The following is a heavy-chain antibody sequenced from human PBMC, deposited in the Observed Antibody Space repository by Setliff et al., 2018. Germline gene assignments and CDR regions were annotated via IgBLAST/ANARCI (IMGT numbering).Heavy chain of an antibody. Sequence: GGSLRLSCAASGFTFSTYRMHWVRQAPGKGLEWVAVIWGDGGTKYHADSVKGRFTIARDNSKNTLYLQMNSLRPEDTAVYYCARTCSGSGCYAGLESWGQGTPVTVSS. V-gene: IGHV3-33*08. CDR3: ARTCSGSGCYAGLES. J-gene: IGHJ4*02. D-gene: IGHD2-15*01. CDR1: GFTFSTYR. CDR2: IWGDGGTK.